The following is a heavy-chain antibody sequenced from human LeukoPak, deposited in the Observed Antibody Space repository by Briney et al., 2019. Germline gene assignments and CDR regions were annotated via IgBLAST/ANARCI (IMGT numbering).Heavy chain of an antibody. CDR3: VTGYYYDSSGFDY. CDR1: GFTFSSYA. CDR2: ISSNGGST. D-gene: IGHD3-22*01. Sequence: GGSLRLSCSASGFTFSSYAIHWVRQAPGKGLEYVSAISSNGGSTYYADSVKGRFTISRDNSKNTLYLQMSSLRAEDTAVYYCVTGYYYDSSGFDYWGQGTLVTVSS. V-gene: IGHV3-64D*06. J-gene: IGHJ4*02.